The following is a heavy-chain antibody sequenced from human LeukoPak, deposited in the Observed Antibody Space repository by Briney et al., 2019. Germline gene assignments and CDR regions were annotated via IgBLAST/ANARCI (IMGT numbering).Heavy chain of an antibody. CDR2: ISAYNGNT. D-gene: IGHD3-22*01. CDR3: ARVPYDSSGYRTPRGAFDI. Sequence: GASVKVSCKASGYTFTSYGISWVRQAPGQGLEWMGWISAYNGNTNYAQKLQGRVTMTTDTSTSTAYMELRSLRSDDTAVYYCARVPYDSSGYRTPRGAFDIWGQGTMVTVSS. J-gene: IGHJ3*02. V-gene: IGHV1-18*01. CDR1: GYTFTSYG.